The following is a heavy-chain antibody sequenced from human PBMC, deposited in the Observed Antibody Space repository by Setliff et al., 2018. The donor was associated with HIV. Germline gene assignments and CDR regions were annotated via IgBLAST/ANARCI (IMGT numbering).Heavy chain of an antibody. CDR2: INPSGGSA. J-gene: IGHJ3*02. CDR3: ARDYFDSSAYHYGFGAFDI. Sequence: GASVKVSCKSSGGTFSSNAISWVRQAPGQGLEWMGMINPSGGSASYAQKFQGRLTMSRYTSTSTVYMELSRLRSEDTAVYYCARDYFDSSAYHYGFGAFDIWGQGTMVTVSS. D-gene: IGHD3-22*01. CDR1: GGTFSSNA. V-gene: IGHV1-46*01.